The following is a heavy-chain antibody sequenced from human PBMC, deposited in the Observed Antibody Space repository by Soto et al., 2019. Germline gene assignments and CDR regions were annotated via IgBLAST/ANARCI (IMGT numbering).Heavy chain of an antibody. D-gene: IGHD2-15*01. CDR1: GGTFSTSS. J-gene: IGHJ4*02. V-gene: IGHV1-69*01. Sequence: QLQLVQSGTEVKEPGSSVKVSCKASGGTFSTSSFVWVRQGPGQGLEWMGGIIPIFTRTNFAQKFQGRVTFSADESTRTTYMELRSLTYEDTAIYYCARDVVRSTAGDSWGQGTLVTVSS. CDR3: ARDVVRSTAGDS. CDR2: IIPIFTRT.